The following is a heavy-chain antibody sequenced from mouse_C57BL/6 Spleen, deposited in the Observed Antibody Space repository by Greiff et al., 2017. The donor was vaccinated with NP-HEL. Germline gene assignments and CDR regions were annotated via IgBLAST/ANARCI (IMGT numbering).Heavy chain of an antibody. CDR1: GFNIKDDY. V-gene: IGHV14-4*01. Sequence: VHVKQSGAELVRPGASVKLSCTASGFNIKDDYMHWVKQRPEQGLEWIGWIDPENGDTEYASKFQGKATITADTSSNTAYLQLSSLTSEDTAVYYCTTQGITTVVDYYAMDYWGQGTSVTVSS. J-gene: IGHJ4*01. CDR2: IDPENGDT. D-gene: IGHD1-1*01. CDR3: TTQGITTVVDYYAMDY.